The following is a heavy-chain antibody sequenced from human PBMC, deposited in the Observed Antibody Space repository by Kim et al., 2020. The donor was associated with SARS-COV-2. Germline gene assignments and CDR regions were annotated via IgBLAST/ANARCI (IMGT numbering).Heavy chain of an antibody. Sequence: AQKFQGRVTITADESTSTAYMELSSLRSEDTAVYYCARGEMATIYYYFDYWGQGTLVTVSS. J-gene: IGHJ4*02. D-gene: IGHD5-12*01. CDR3: ARGEMATIYYYFDY. V-gene: IGHV1-69*01.